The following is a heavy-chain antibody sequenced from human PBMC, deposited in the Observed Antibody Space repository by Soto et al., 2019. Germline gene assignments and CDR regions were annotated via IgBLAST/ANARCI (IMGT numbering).Heavy chain of an antibody. Sequence: GASVKVSCKASGYTFTSYYMHWVRQAPGQGLEWMGIINPSGGSTSYAQKFQGRVTMTRDTSTSTVYMELSSLRSEDTAVYYSARDQSSRNAFDIWGQGTMVTVSS. CDR1: GYTFTSYY. D-gene: IGHD2-2*01. CDR3: ARDQSSRNAFDI. J-gene: IGHJ3*02. CDR2: INPSGGST. V-gene: IGHV1-46*01.